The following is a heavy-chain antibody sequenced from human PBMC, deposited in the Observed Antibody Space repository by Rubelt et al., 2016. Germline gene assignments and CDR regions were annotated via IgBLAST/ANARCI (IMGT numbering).Heavy chain of an antibody. CDR2: ISGGGGTT. J-gene: IGHJ4*02. CDR1: YA. D-gene: IGHD3-10*01. V-gene: IGHV3-23*01. CDR3: ARRFGEPDW. Sequence: YAMSWVRQAPGKGLECVSGISGGGGTTYYADSVKGRFTISRDNAKNSLYLQMNSLRAEDTAVYYCARRFGEPDWWGQGTLVTVSS.